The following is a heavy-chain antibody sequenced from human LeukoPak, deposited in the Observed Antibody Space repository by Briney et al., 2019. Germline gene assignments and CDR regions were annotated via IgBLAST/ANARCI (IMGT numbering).Heavy chain of an antibody. CDR1: GFTFSSYW. CDR2: INSDGSRT. D-gene: IGHD6-19*01. Sequence: GGSLRLSCAASGFTFSSYWMHWVRQAPGKGLVWVSRINSDGSRTTYADSVKGRFTISRDNAKNTLHLRMNSLRAEDTAVYYCAGDVQAGPGYWGQGTLVTVSS. V-gene: IGHV3-74*01. J-gene: IGHJ4*02. CDR3: AGDVQAGPGY.